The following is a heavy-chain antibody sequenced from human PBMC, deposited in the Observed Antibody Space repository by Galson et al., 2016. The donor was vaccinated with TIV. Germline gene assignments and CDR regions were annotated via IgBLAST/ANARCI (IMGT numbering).Heavy chain of an antibody. D-gene: IGHD3-22*01. Sequence: SLRLSCAASGFTFSSYSMNWVRQVPGKAPEWLSYIGASGSTIYYAESVKGRFTISRDDAMNSVYLQMNSLRAEDTAVYSCARDDNYIDVWGKGATVTVS. J-gene: IGHJ6*03. CDR2: IGASGSTI. CDR3: ARDDNYIDV. CDR1: GFTFSSYS. V-gene: IGHV3-48*01.